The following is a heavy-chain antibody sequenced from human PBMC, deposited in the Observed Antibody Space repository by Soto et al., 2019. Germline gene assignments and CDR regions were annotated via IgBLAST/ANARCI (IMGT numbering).Heavy chain of an antibody. CDR1: GGSISSGGYS. Sequence: QLQLQESGSGLVKPSQTLSLTCAVSGGSISSGGYSWSWIREPPGKGLEWIGYIYHSGSTYYNPSLKSRVTISVDRSKNQFSLKLSSVTAADTAVYYCARSIHYYYYGMDVWGQGTTVTVSS. CDR3: ARSIHYYYYGMDV. D-gene: IGHD6-6*01. V-gene: IGHV4-30-2*01. J-gene: IGHJ6*02. CDR2: IYHSGST.